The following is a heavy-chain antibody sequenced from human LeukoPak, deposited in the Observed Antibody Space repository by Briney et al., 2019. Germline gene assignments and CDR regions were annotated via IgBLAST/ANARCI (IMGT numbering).Heavy chain of an antibody. J-gene: IGHJ4*02. Sequence: GGSLRLSCAASGFTFNNYWMHWVRQAPGKGLEWVSRINSDGSSTNYADSVKGRFTISRDNAKNTLYLQMNSLRVEDTAVYYCARVGGRYSPFAYWGQGTLVTVSS. CDR2: INSDGSST. CDR3: ARVGGRYSPFAY. D-gene: IGHD3-10*01. CDR1: GFTFNNYW. V-gene: IGHV3-74*01.